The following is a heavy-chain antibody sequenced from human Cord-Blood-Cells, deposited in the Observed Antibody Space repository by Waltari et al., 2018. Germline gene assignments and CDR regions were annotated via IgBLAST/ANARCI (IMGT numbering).Heavy chain of an antibody. CDR3: ARHRTGDDAFDI. V-gene: IGHV4-39*01. D-gene: IGHD7-27*01. J-gene: IGHJ3*02. CDR2: IYYSGST. Sequence: WGWIRQPPGKGLEWIGSIYYSGSTYYNPSLKSRVTISVDTSKNQFSLKLSSVTAADTAVYYCARHRTGDDAFDIWGQGTMVTDSS.